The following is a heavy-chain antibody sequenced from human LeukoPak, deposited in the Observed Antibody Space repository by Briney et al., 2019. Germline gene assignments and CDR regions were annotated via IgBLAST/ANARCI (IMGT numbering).Heavy chain of an antibody. J-gene: IGHJ4*02. CDR2: ISYDGSNK. CDR1: GFTFSSYA. CDR3: ARGAQQQLVTGY. D-gene: IGHD6-13*01. V-gene: IGHV3-30-3*01. Sequence: PGGSLRLSCAASGFTFSSYAMHWVRQAPGKGLEWVAVISYDGSNKYCADSVKGRFTISRDNSKNTLYLQMNSLRAEDTAVYYCARGAQQQLVTGYWGQGTLVTVSS.